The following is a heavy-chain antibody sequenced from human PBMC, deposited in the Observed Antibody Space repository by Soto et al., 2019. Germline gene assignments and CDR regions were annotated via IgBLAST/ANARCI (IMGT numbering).Heavy chain of an antibody. D-gene: IGHD1-7*01. CDR3: ARDMTRTVVPYFDF. J-gene: IGHJ4*02. Sequence: QVQLVQSGAEVQKPGSSVKVSCKASGGTFSNYVVNWVRQAPGQGLEWMGRIIPISGAANYAQKFQVRVTISADKSTSTSYRELSSLRSEDTAVYYCARDMTRTVVPYFDFWGQGTLVTVSS. V-gene: IGHV1-69*06. CDR2: IIPISGAA. CDR1: GGTFSNYV.